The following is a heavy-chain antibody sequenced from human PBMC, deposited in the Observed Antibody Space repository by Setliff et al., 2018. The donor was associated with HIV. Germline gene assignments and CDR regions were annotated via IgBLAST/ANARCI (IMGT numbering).Heavy chain of an antibody. CDR2: IYYSGST. CDR1: GGSIGSGYYY. V-gene: IGHV4-61*01. D-gene: IGHD3-22*01. CDR3: ARVVGYYDSSGYPNYYYYYMDV. Sequence: SETLSLTCTVSGGSIGSGYYYWSWIRQPPGKGLEWIGYIYYSGSTNYNPSLKSRVTISVDTSKNQFSLKLSSVTAADTAVYYCARVVGYYDSSGYPNYYYYYMDVWGKGTTVTVSS. J-gene: IGHJ6*03.